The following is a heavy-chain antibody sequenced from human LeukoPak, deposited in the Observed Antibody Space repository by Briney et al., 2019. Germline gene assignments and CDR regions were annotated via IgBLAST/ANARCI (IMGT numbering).Heavy chain of an antibody. V-gene: IGHV4-30-2*01. CDR1: GGSISSGGYS. D-gene: IGHD2-2*01. CDR2: IYHSGST. Sequence: PSETLSLTCAVSGGSISSGGYSWSWIRQPPGKGLEWIGYIYHSGSTYYNPSLKSRVTISVDRSKNQFSLKLSSVTAAATAVYYCARAVVPAGRHYYYGMDVWGQGTTVTVSS. CDR3: ARAVVPAGRHYYYGMDV. J-gene: IGHJ6*02.